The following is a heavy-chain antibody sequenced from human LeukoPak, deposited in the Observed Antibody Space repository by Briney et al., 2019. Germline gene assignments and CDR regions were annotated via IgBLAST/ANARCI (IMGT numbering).Heavy chain of an antibody. J-gene: IGHJ6*03. Sequence: SVKVSCKASGGTFSRYSITWVRQAPGQGLEWMGRIIPVLDIVNYAQKFQGRVTITADESTSTAYMELSSLRSEDTAVYYCASNHHCSSTSCYEGWYMDVWGKGTTVTVSS. V-gene: IGHV1-69*02. CDR1: GGTFSRYS. CDR2: IIPVLDIV. D-gene: IGHD2-2*01. CDR3: ASNHHCSSTSCYEGWYMDV.